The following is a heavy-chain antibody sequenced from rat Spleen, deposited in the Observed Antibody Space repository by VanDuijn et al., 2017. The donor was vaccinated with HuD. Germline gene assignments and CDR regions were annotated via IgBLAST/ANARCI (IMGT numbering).Heavy chain of an antibody. V-gene: IGHV6-6*01. J-gene: IGHJ2*01. D-gene: IGHD5-1*01. CDR1: GLTFSTAW. Sequence: EVQVLESGGGLVQPGNSLKLSCATSGLTFSTAWMYWYRQFPEKRLEWVARIKAKSYNYATDYTESVKGRFTISRDDSKSSIYLQMNNLKEEDNAIYYCLTTTFDYWHQGLMVTVSS. CDR3: LTTTFDY. CDR2: IKAKSYNYAT.